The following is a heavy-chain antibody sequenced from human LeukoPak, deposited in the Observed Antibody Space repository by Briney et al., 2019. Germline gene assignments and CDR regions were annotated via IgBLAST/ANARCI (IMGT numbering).Heavy chain of an antibody. V-gene: IGHV3-30*18. CDR1: GPTFSNYG. D-gene: IGHD5-18*01. Sequence: PGRSLRLSCAASGPTFSNYGMHWVRQAPGKGLEWVAVISYDGSDKYYADSVKGRFTISRDNSKNTLSLQMNSLRAEDTAVYYCAKGSNGYGDYWGQGTLVTVSS. CDR3: AKGSNGYGDY. CDR2: ISYDGSDK. J-gene: IGHJ4*02.